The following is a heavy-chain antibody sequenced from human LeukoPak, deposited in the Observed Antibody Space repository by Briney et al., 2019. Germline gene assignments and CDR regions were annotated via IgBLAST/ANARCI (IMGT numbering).Heavy chain of an antibody. D-gene: IGHD2-15*01. CDR2: IYYSGST. CDR3: VRHGGGYCSGGSCYVDY. Sequence: PSETLSLTCTVSGGSISSYYWSWIRQSPGKGLEWIGYIYYSGSTYYNPSLKSRVTISVDTSKNQFSLKVTSVTAADTAVYYCVRHGGGYCSGGSCYVDYWGQGTLVTVSS. CDR1: GGSISSYY. V-gene: IGHV4-59*04. J-gene: IGHJ4*02.